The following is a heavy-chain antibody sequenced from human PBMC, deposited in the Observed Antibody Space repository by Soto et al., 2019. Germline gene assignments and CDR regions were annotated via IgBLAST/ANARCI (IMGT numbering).Heavy chain of an antibody. CDR3: ARERGSGWPYYFDY. CDR1: GGSVSSGSYY. D-gene: IGHD6-19*01. CDR2: IYYSGST. V-gene: IGHV4-61*01. J-gene: IGHJ4*02. Sequence: SETLSLTCTVSGGSVSSGSYYWSWIRQPPGKGLEWIGYIYYSGSTNYNPSLKSRVTISVDTSKNQFSLKLSSVTAADTAVYYCARERGSGWPYYFDYWGQGTLVTV.